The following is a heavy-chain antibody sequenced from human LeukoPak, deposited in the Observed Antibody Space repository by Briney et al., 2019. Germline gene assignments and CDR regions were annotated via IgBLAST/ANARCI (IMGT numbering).Heavy chain of an antibody. V-gene: IGHV3-23*01. CDR2: ISNSGDST. CDR3: AKDRYSGYDLPQDFDY. CDR1: AFTLNNYG. Sequence: GGSLRLSCTASAFTLNNYGMSWVRQAPGKGLEWVSTISNSGDSTFYADSVKGRFTISRDSSKNTVSLQMSSLGAEDTAVYYCAKDRYSGYDLPQDFDYWGQGTLVTVSS. D-gene: IGHD5-12*01. J-gene: IGHJ4*02.